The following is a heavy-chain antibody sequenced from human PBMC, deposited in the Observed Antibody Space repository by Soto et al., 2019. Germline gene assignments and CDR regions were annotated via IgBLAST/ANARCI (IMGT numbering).Heavy chain of an antibody. J-gene: IGHJ4*02. CDR3: TTFEYSIPT. D-gene: IGHD6-6*01. CDR1: GFIFSNYA. V-gene: IGHV3-23*01. CDR2: ISGSGDTT. Sequence: GGSLRLSCVASGFIFSNYAMNWVRQAPGKGLEWVSTISGSGDTTYYADSVKGRFTISRDNSKNTLDLQMNSLRAEDTAVYYCTTFEYSIPTWGQGTLVTVSS.